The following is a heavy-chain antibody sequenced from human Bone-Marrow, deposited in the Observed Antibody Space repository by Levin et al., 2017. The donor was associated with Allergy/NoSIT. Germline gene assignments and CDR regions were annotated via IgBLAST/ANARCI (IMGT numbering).Heavy chain of an antibody. D-gene: IGHD3-22*01. J-gene: IGHJ3*02. CDR3: SRDPDYYDRAFDI. CDR1: GYTFTDYY. CDR2: INPNSGGT. Sequence: ASVKVSCKASGYTFTDYYMNWVRQAPGQGLEWMGWINPNSGGTNYAQKFQGRVTMTRDTSISTAYMELSGLRSDDTAVYYCSRDPDYYDRAFDIWGQGTMVTVSS. V-gene: IGHV1-2*02.